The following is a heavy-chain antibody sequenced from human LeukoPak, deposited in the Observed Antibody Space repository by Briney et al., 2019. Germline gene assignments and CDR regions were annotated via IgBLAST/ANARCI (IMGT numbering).Heavy chain of an antibody. CDR2: IGYSAGDT. CDR3: AKDDDGHHHGVDH. V-gene: IGHV3-23*01. J-gene: IGHJ4*02. CDR1: GFTVSSYA. D-gene: IGHD4-17*01. Sequence: GGSLRLSCAAPGFTVSSYAMTWVRQAPGKGLEWVSAIGYSAGDTHYADSVKGRFTIPRDNSMNTLYLQMSSLRADDTAPYYCAKDDDGHHHGVDHWGQGTLVTVSS.